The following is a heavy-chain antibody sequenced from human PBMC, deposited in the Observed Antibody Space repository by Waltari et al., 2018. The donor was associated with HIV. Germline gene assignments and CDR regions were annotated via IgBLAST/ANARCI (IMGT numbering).Heavy chain of an antibody. CDR3: VTDAVAVPLDTAY. J-gene: IGHJ4*02. CDR2: IKSKNDGGAI. D-gene: IGHD2-21*01. Sequence: EVHLVESGGGLVKPGGSLRVSCTVPGFTSINAWMSWVRQAPGKGLEWLGRIKSKNDGGAIDYAAPVKDRFTILRDDSKHTLYLEMSSLKIEDTGIYYCVTDAVAVPLDTAYWGQGTLVTVSS. V-gene: IGHV3-15*01. CDR1: GFTSINAW.